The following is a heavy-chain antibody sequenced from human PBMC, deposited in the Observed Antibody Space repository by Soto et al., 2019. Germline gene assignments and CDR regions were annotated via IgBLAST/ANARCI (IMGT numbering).Heavy chain of an antibody. CDR2: IYYSGST. CDR1: GGSISSYY. V-gene: IGHV4-59*01. CDR3: ALSGDLYYYYTDV. D-gene: IGHD1-26*01. Sequence: SETLSLTCTVSGGSISSYYWSWIRQPPGKGLEWIGYIYYSGSTNYNPSLKSRVTISVDTSKNQFSLKLSSVTAADTAVYYCALSGDLYYYYTDVWGKGTTVTVS. J-gene: IGHJ6*03.